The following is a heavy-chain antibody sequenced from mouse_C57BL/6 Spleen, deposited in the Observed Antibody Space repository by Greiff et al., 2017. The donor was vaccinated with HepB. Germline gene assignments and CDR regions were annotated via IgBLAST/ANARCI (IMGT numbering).Heavy chain of an antibody. Sequence: QVQLQQSGAELAKPGASVKLSCKASGYTFTSYWMHWVKQRPGQGLEWIGYINPSSGYTKYNQKFKDKATLTADKSSSTAYMQLSSLTYEDSAVYYCARPTSSPNWYFDVWGTGTTVTVSS. CDR1: GYTFTSYW. CDR2: INPSSGYT. CDR3: ARPTSSPNWYFDV. D-gene: IGHD1-1*01. V-gene: IGHV1-7*01. J-gene: IGHJ1*03.